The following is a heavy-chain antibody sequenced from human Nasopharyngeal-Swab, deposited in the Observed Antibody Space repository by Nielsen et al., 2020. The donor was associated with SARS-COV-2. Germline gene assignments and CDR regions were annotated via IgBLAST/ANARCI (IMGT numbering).Heavy chain of an antibody. CDR3: ARDRGGYGGNSAFDY. J-gene: IGHJ4*02. V-gene: IGHV4-34*01. CDR1: GGSFSGYY. D-gene: IGHD4-23*01. Sequence: PETLSLTFAVYGGSFSGYYWSWIRQPSGKGLEWIGEIYHSGSTNYNPSLKSRVTISVDTSKNQFSLKLSSVTAADTAVYYCARDRGGYGGNSAFDYWGQGTLVTVSS. CDR2: IYHSGST.